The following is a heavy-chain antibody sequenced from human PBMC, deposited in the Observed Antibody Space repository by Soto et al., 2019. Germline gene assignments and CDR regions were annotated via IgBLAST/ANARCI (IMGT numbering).Heavy chain of an antibody. J-gene: IGHJ4*02. V-gene: IGHV3-21*01. D-gene: IGHD2-2*01. CDR1: GFTFSSYS. Sequence: PGGSLSLSCAASGFTFSSYSMNWVRQAPGKGLEWVSSISSSSSYIYYADSVKGRFTISRDNAKNSLYLQMNSLRAEDTAVYYCARLQGYCSSTSCHGPLDYWGQGTLVTVSS. CDR2: ISSSSSYI. CDR3: ARLQGYCSSTSCHGPLDY.